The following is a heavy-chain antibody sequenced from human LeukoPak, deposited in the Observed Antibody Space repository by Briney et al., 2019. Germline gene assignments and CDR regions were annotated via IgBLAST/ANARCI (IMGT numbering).Heavy chain of an antibody. V-gene: IGHV3-7*04. CDR1: GFTFSSYW. Sequence: PGGSLRLSCAASGFTFSSYWMSWVRQAPGKGLEGGANIKQDGSEKDYVDSVKGRFTISRDNAKNSLYLPMNSLRAEDTAVYYCARGQRRAVVVVAAYDYWGQGTLVTVSS. CDR2: IKQDGSEK. J-gene: IGHJ4*02. CDR3: ARGQRRAVVVVAAYDY. D-gene: IGHD2-15*01.